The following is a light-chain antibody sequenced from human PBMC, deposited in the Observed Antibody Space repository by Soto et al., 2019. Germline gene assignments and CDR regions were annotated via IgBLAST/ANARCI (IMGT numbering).Light chain of an antibody. J-gene: IGKJ4*01. CDR3: QQSYSTWLT. Sequence: DIHMTQSPSSLSASLGDRVTITFRASQSISSYLNWYQQKPGKAPKLLIYAASSLQSGVPSRFSGSGSGTDFTLTISSLQPEDFATYYCQQSYSTWLTFGGGTKVDIK. V-gene: IGKV1-39*01. CDR1: QSISSY. CDR2: AAS.